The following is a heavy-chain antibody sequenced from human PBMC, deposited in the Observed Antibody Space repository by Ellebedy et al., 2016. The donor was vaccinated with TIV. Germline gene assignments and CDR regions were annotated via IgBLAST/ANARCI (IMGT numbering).Heavy chain of an antibody. CDR2: ISYTGDTR. Sequence: PGGSLRLSCAGSGFTSSGYYMSWIRQAPGQALEWVSYISYTGDTRHYADSVKGPFTISRDNAKNSLYLQMSSLRAEDTAVYYCGRLGVIAGAGASDYWGQGTLVIVSS. D-gene: IGHD6-13*01. CDR1: GFTSSGYY. J-gene: IGHJ4*02. V-gene: IGHV3-11*01. CDR3: GRLGVIAGAGASDY.